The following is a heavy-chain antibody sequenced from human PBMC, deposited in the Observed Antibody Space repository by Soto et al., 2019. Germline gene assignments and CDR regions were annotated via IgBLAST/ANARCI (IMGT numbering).Heavy chain of an antibody. CDR2: LSFDGITK. V-gene: IGHV3-30*04. CDR1: GFTFSSYP. Sequence: PGGSLRLSCVASGFTFSSYPIHWVRQAPGKGLEWLAVLSFDGITKYFADSVKGRFTISRDNSKNTVYLQMNSLRGEDTAVYYCARDGGSSLDYWGQGTLVTVSS. D-gene: IGHD3-16*01. CDR3: ARDGGSSLDY. J-gene: IGHJ4*02.